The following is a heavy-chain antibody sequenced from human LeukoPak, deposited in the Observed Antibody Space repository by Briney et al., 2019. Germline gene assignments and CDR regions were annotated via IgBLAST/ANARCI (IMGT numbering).Heavy chain of an antibody. CDR1: GGSISSGSYY. CDR3: ARESAVYSLKENWFDP. Sequence: SETLSLTCTVAGGSISSGSYYWSWIRQPAGKGLEWIGRIYTSGSTNYNPYLKSRVTISVHTAKNQFSLQLNSVTPENTAVYYCARESAVYSLKENWFDPWGQGTLVTVSS. D-gene: IGHD2-8*01. CDR2: IYTSGST. J-gene: IGHJ5*02. V-gene: IGHV4-61*02.